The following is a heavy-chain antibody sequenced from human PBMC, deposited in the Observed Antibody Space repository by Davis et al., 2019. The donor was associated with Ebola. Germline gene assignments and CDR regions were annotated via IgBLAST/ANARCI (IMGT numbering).Heavy chain of an antibody. Sequence: GESLKISCAASGFDFSDYSMNWVLQTPGKGLEWISYISSGGVTTYYRDSVKGRFTTSRDNAKNSLDLQMNNLRDEDTAVYYCARVNLWSRGWGMDVWGKGTTVTVSS. D-gene: IGHD2-21*01. CDR3: ARVNLWSRGWGMDV. J-gene: IGHJ6*04. CDR2: ISSGGVTT. CDR1: GFDFSDYS. V-gene: IGHV3-48*02.